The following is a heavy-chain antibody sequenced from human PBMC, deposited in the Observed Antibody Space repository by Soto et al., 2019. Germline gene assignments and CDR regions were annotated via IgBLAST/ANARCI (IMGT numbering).Heavy chain of an antibody. Sequence: EVQLVESGGDLVHPGGSLRLSCATSDFTFRNYWMNWVRQAPGKGLEWVANIKPDGSATNYVDSVKGRFTISRDNVRNSVSLQMNSLRVEDTAVYFCFGGNGGPQWGQGTLVTVSS. D-gene: IGHD3-16*01. V-gene: IGHV3-7*03. CDR2: IKPDGSAT. J-gene: IGHJ4*02. CDR3: FGGNGGPQ. CDR1: DFTFRNYW.